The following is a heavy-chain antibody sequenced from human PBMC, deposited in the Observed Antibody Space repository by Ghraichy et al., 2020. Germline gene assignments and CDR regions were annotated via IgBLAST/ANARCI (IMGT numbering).Heavy chain of an antibody. Sequence: GESLNISCAASGFTFSSYAMSWVRQAPGKGLEWVSAISGSGGSTYYADSVKGRFTISRDNSKNTLYLQMNSLRAEDTAVYYCAKQGTSVWEYYYDTKTLYYFDYWGQGTLVTVSS. CDR1: GFTFSSYA. CDR2: ISGSGGST. D-gene: IGHD3-22*01. CDR3: AKQGTSVWEYYYDTKTLYYFDY. J-gene: IGHJ4*02. V-gene: IGHV3-23*01.